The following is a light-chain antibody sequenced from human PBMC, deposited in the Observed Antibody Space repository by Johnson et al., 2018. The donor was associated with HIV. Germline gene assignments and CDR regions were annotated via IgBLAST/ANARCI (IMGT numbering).Light chain of an antibody. CDR1: SSNIGNNY. CDR2: ENN. V-gene: IGLV1-51*02. Sequence: HSVLTQPPSVSAAPGQKVTISCSGSSSNIGNNYVSWYQQFPGTAPKLLIYENNKRPSGIPDRFSGSKSGTSATLGITGLQTGDEADYYCGTWNSSLSVQNYVFGTGTKVTVV. J-gene: IGLJ1*01. CDR3: GTWNSSLSVQNYV.